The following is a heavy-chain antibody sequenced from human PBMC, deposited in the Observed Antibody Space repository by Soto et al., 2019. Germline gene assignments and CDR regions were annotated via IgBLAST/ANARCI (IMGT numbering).Heavy chain of an antibody. V-gene: IGHV3-33*01. J-gene: IGHJ4*02. CDR3: GRGMGGYSEGPDY. Sequence: QVQLVESGGGVVQPGRSLRLSCAASGFTFSSYAMHWVRQAPGKGLEWVAVFWYDGSTKYYADSVKGRFNISRDNSKNTLYVQMNSLRADDTAVYYCGRGMGGYSEGPDYWGQGTLVTVSS. CDR1: GFTFSSYA. D-gene: IGHD5-12*01. CDR2: FWYDGSTK.